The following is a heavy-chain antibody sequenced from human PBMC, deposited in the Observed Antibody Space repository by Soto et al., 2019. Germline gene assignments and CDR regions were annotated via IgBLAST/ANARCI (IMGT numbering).Heavy chain of an antibody. CDR2: VSTSGGRT. V-gene: IGHV3-23*01. Sequence: GGSLRLSXAASGFNFKSYDMFWVRQAPGKGPEWVSFVSTSGGRTEYADFVRGRFTIPRDNAENTLSLQMNSLAVDDTAVYYCVRKGYETGWYYDQWGQGTLVTVSS. CDR1: GFNFKSYD. CDR3: VRKGYETGWYYDQ. D-gene: IGHD6-19*01. J-gene: IGHJ4*02.